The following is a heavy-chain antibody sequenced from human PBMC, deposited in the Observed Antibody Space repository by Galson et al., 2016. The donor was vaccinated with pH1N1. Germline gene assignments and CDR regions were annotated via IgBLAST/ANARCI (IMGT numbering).Heavy chain of an antibody. D-gene: IGHD1-26*01. CDR2: IYYSGST. CDR3: ARVVTWELGYYFDY. CDR1: GGSISRSSYY. J-gene: IGHJ4*02. V-gene: IGHV4-39*07. Sequence: SETLSLTCTVSGGSISRSSYYWDWIRQPPGKGLEWIGSIYYSGSTYYNPSPKSRVIISVDTSKNQFSLKLSSVTAADTAVYYCARVVTWELGYYFDYWGQGTLVTVSS.